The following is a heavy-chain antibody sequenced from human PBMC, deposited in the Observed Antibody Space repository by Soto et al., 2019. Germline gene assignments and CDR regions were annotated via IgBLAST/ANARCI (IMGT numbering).Heavy chain of an antibody. V-gene: IGHV3-30-3*01. CDR1: GFMFSRYA. CDR3: ARSRSGAVPDSFGY. D-gene: IGHD3-3*01. CDR2: ISKDGSVK. Sequence: QVQLVESGGRVVQPGGSLRLSCAASGFMFSRYAIHWVRQAPGKGLEWVAVISKDGSVKYYADSVRGRFSISRDKSTNTVYLEMNGMRDDDTAVFYCARSRSGAVPDSFGYWGQGTLVTVSS. J-gene: IGHJ1*01.